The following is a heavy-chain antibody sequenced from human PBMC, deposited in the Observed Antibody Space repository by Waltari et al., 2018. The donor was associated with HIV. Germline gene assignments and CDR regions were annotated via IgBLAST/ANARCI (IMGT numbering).Heavy chain of an antibody. CDR2: VFSNGAT. CDR1: GGSITSHSYY. J-gene: IGHJ3*01. D-gene: IGHD3-3*01. V-gene: IGHV4-39*07. CDR3: LRATIFGIVISAFDL. Sequence: QLQLHESGPGLVKASETLSLTCTVSGGSITSHSYYWGGLRQPPGKGLEWLGNVFSNGATFTDTALKSRVTISVYTSKNQLSLRLNSVTAADTAVYYCLRATIFGIVISAFDLWGQGTMVTVSS.